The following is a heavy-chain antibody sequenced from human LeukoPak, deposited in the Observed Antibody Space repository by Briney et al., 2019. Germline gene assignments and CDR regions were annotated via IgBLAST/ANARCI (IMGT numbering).Heavy chain of an antibody. V-gene: IGHV4-34*01. Sequence: SETLSLTCTVSGGSISSYYWSWIRQPSGKGLEWIGEINHSGSTNYNPSLKSRVTISVDTSKNQFSLKLSSVTAADTAVYYCARGRLYYYGSGSYYPYYYYYYMDVWGKGTTVTVSS. CDR1: GGSISSYY. CDR3: ARGRLYYYGSGSYYPYYYYYYMDV. CDR2: INHSGST. D-gene: IGHD3-10*01. J-gene: IGHJ6*03.